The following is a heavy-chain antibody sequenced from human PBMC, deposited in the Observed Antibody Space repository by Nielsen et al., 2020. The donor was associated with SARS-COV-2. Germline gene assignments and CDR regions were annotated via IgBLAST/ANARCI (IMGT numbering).Heavy chain of an antibody. CDR1: GFTVSSSY. V-gene: IGHV3-66*01. Sequence: GESLKISCAASGFTVSSSYMSWVRQAPGKGLEWVSLIYSGGSTYYADSVKGRFTISRDSSKNTLYLQMDSLRAEDTAVYYCARDISGWGWFDPWGRGTLVTVSS. D-gene: IGHD6-19*01. CDR3: ARDISGWGWFDP. J-gene: IGHJ5*02. CDR2: IYSGGST.